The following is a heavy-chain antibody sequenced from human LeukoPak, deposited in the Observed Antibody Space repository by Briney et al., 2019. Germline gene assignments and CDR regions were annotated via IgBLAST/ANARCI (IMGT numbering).Heavy chain of an antibody. D-gene: IGHD3-10*01. CDR3: TVVNYGSGSYPLGY. J-gene: IGHJ4*02. CDR2: IKSKTDGGTT. V-gene: IGHV3-15*01. Sequence: GGSLKLSCAASGFTFSHAWMSWVRQAPGKGLEWVGRIKSKTDGGTTDYAAPVKGRFTISRDDSKNTPYLQMNSLKTEDTAVYYCTVVNYGSGSYPLGYWGQGTLVTVSS. CDR1: GFTFSHAW.